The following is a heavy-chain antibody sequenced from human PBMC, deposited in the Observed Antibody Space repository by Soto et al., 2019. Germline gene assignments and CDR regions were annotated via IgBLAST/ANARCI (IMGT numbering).Heavy chain of an antibody. Sequence: GGSLRLCCAVSGFTFSSHAMHWVRQAPGKGLEWVAFILSDGNNKYYADSVKGRFTTSRDNSKNTMYLQMNSLRVEDTAVYYCARDDEGWSDCDIGYWGQEVQVTVSS. D-gene: IGHD2-15*01. V-gene: IGHV3-30-3*01. J-gene: IGHJ4*02. CDR1: GFTFSSHA. CDR3: ARDDEGWSDCDIGY. CDR2: ILSDGNNK.